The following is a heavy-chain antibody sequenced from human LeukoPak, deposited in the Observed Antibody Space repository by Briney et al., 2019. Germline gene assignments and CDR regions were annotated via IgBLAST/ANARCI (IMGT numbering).Heavy chain of an antibody. Sequence: GESLKISFQVSGXTFINYCIGWVRQMPGKVLEWMGIIYPGDSDTRYSPSFHGQVIISADKSISTAYLQWNSLKASDTAMYYCASGGYGTFDSWGQGTLVTVSS. J-gene: IGHJ4*02. V-gene: IGHV5-51*01. CDR1: GXTFINYC. CDR3: ASGGYGTFDS. D-gene: IGHD5-12*01. CDR2: IYPGDSDT.